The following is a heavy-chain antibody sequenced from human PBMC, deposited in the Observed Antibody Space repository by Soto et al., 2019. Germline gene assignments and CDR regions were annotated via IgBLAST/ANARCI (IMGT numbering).Heavy chain of an antibody. CDR3: TTGYSYGDYYYYGMDV. V-gene: IGHV3-15*01. D-gene: IGHD5-18*01. Sequence: GGSLRLSCVASGFTFSNAWMSWVRQAPGKGLEWVGRIKSKTDGGTTDYAAPVKGRFTISRDDSKNTLYLQMNSLKTEDTAVYYCTTGYSYGDYYYYGMDVWGQGTTVTVSS. CDR1: GFTFSNAW. CDR2: IKSKTDGGTT. J-gene: IGHJ6*02.